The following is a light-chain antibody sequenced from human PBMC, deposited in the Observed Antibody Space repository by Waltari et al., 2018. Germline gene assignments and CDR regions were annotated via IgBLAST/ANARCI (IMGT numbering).Light chain of an antibody. CDR2: ATS. CDR3: QNHERLPAT. CDR1: QGVSKD. J-gene: IGKJ1*01. Sequence: SCRAGQGVSKDLAWYQQRPGQAPRLLIYATSTRATGIPDRFSGSGSGTDFSLTISRLEPEDFAVYYCQNHERLPATFGQGTKVEIK. V-gene: IGKV3D-11*03.